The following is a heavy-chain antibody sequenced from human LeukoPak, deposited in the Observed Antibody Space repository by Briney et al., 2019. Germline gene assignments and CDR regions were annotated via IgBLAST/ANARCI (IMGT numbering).Heavy chain of an antibody. Sequence: SVTVSCKASGGTFSSYAISWVRQAPGQGLEWMGRIIPILGIANYAQKFQGRVTITADKSTSTAYMELSSLRSEDTAVYYCASQSSYYYGSGSYFDYWGQGTLVTVSS. CDR3: ASQSSYYYGSGSYFDY. CDR2: IIPILGIA. D-gene: IGHD3-10*01. CDR1: GGTFSSYA. J-gene: IGHJ4*02. V-gene: IGHV1-69*04.